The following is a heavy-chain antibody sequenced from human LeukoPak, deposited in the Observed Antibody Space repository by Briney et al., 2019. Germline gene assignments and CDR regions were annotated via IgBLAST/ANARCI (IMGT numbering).Heavy chain of an antibody. D-gene: IGHD3-10*01. J-gene: IGHJ4*02. CDR3: ARGGFRAYYCDS. V-gene: IGHV3-74*01. CDR1: GFTFSIYS. Sequence: GGSLRLSCAASGFTFSIYSMNWVRQAPGKGLVWVSRINSDGSTTNYADSVKGRFTISRDNAKNTLYLQMNSLRAEDTAVYYCARGGFRAYYCDSWGQGTLVTVSS. CDR2: INSDGSTT.